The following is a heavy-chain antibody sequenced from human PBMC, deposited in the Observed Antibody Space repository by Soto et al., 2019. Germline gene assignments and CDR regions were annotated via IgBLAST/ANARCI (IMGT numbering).Heavy chain of an antibody. CDR2: IIPILGIA. V-gene: IGHV1-69*02. D-gene: IGHD3-9*01. Sequence: QVQLVQSGAEVKKPGSSVKVSCKASGGTFSSYTISWVRQAPGQGLEWMGRIIPILGIANYAQKFQGRVTISADKSTSTAYMELSSLRSEDTAVYYCARVGIPTYYYDILTGYYKNRADYYYYMDVWGKGTTVTVSS. CDR1: GGTFSSYT. J-gene: IGHJ6*03. CDR3: ARVGIPTYYYDILTGYYKNRADYYYYMDV.